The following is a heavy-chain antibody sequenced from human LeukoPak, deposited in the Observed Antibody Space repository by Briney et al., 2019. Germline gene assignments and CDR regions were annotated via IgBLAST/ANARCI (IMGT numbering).Heavy chain of an antibody. CDR3: ARERGYSYGYSDY. D-gene: IGHD5-18*01. Sequence: PGGSLRHSCAASGFTFSSYSMNWVRQAPGKGLEWVSYISGSSSTIYYADSVRGRFTISRDNARNSLYLQMNSLRAEDTAVNYCARERGYSYGYSDYWGQGTLVTVSS. V-gene: IGHV3-48*01. CDR1: GFTFSSYS. CDR2: ISGSSSTI. J-gene: IGHJ4*02.